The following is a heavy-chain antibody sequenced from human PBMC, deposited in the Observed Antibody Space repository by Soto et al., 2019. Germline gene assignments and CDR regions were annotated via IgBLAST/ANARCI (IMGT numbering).Heavy chain of an antibody. CDR2: INSDGSST. D-gene: IGHD2-15*01. CDR1: GFTFSSYW. J-gene: IGHJ4*02. Sequence: EVQLVESGGALVQPGGSLRLSCAASGFTFSSYWMHWVRQAPGKGLVWVSRINSDGSSTSYADSVKGRFTISRDNAKNTLYLQMNSLRAEDTAVYYCAITSLVVAAATREDYWGQGTLVTVYS. CDR3: AITSLVVAAATREDY. V-gene: IGHV3-74*01.